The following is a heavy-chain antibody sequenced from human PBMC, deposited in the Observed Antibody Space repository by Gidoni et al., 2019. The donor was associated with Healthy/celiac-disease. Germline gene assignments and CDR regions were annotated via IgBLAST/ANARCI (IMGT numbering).Heavy chain of an antibody. CDR3: AKGAVGATPDDAFDI. CDR2: ISGRCGST. Sequence: EVQLLASGGGLVQPGGSLRLPCAASGITFSSYAMSWVRQAPGMGLEWVSAISGRCGSTYYADSVKGRFTISRDNSKNTLYLQMNSLRAEDTAVYYCAKGAVGATPDDAFDIWGQGTMVTVSS. J-gene: IGHJ3*02. CDR1: GITFSSYA. D-gene: IGHD1-26*01. V-gene: IGHV3-23*01.